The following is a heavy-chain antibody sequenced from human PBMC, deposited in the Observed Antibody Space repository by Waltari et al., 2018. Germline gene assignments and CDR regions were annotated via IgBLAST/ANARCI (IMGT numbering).Heavy chain of an antibody. Sequence: EVQLVASGGGLVQPGGSLGLSCAASGFTFRSSWMSWVRQAPGKGLEWVANIKQDGSDKYYVDAVKGRFTISRDNAKNSLYLQMNSLRVEDTAIYYCARLNWDVVKAFDYWGQGTLVTVSS. V-gene: IGHV3-7*01. CDR1: GFTFRSSW. CDR3: ARLNWDVVKAFDY. J-gene: IGHJ4*02. D-gene: IGHD3-22*01. CDR2: IKQDGSDK.